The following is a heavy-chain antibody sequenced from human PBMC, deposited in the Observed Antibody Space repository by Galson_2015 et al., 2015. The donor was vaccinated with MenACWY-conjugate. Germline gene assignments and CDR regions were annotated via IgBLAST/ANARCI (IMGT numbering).Heavy chain of an antibody. J-gene: IGHJ6*02. V-gene: IGHV1-69*13. CDR1: GGTFSSYA. D-gene: IGHD2-8*01. Sequence: SVKVSCKASGGTFSSYAISWVRQAPGQGLEWMGGIIPIFGTANYAQKFQGRVTITADESTSTAYMELSSLRSEDTAVYYCAREDCTNGVCLGDGMDVWGQGTTVTVSS. CDR2: IIPIFGTA. CDR3: AREDCTNGVCLGDGMDV.